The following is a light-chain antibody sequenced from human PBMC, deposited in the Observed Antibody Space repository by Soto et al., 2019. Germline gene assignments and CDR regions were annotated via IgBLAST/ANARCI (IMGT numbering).Light chain of an antibody. J-gene: IGKJ1*01. CDR2: GAS. CDR1: QSVSSSY. Sequence: EIVLTQSPGTLSLSPGERATLSCRASQSVSSSYSAWYQQKPGQAPRLLIYGASSRDTGIPDRFSGSGSGTDFTLTISSLEPEDFAVYYCQQYGSSRWTFGQGTKVDIK. CDR3: QQYGSSRWT. V-gene: IGKV3-20*01.